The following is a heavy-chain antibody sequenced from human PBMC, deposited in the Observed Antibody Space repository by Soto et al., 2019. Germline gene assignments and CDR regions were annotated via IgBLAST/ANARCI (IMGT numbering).Heavy chain of an antibody. V-gene: IGHV3-30*18. CDR1: GFTFSSYG. CDR3: AKGYRFSADYYYYGMDV. J-gene: IGHJ6*02. Sequence: GGSLRLSCAASGFTFSSYGMHWVRQAPGKGLEWVAVISYDGSNKYYADSVKGRFTISRDNSKNTLYLQMNSLRAEDTAVYYCAKGYRFSADYYYYGMDVWGQGTTVTVSS. D-gene: IGHD4-4*01. CDR2: ISYDGSNK.